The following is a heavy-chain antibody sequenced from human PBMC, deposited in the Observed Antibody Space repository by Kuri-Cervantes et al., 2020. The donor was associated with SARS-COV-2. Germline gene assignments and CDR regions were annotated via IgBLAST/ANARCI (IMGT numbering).Heavy chain of an antibody. D-gene: IGHD3-9*01. CDR1: GGSISSYY. J-gene: IGHJ1*01. CDR2: IYYSGST. V-gene: IGHV4-59*12. Sequence: SETLSLTCTVSGGSISSYYWSWTRQPPGKGLEWIGYIYYSGSTNYNPSLKSRVTISVDTSKNQFSLKLSSVTAADTAVYYCARLDILTGYYVEYFQHWGQGTLVTVSS. CDR3: ARLDILTGYYVEYFQH.